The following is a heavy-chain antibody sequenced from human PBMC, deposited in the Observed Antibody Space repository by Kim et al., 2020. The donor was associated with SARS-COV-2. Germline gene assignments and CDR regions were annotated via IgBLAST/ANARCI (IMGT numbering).Heavy chain of an antibody. Sequence: ASVKVSCKASGYTFTGYYMHWVRQAPGQGLEWMGWINPNSGGTNYAQKFQGRVTMTRDTSISTAYMELSRLRSDDTAVYYCARDQEDIVVVVAVMLDYWGQGTLVTVSS. V-gene: IGHV1-2*02. CDR1: GYTFTGYY. CDR3: ARDQEDIVVVVAVMLDY. D-gene: IGHD2-15*01. CDR2: INPNSGGT. J-gene: IGHJ4*02.